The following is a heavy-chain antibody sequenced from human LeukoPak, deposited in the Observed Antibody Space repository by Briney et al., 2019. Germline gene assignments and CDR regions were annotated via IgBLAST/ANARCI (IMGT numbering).Heavy chain of an antibody. CDR2: ISSSGSYI. CDR1: GFTFSSYS. D-gene: IGHD3-16*01. Sequence: GGSLRLSCAASGFTFSSYSMSWVRQAPGKGLEWVSSISSSGSYINYADSVKGRFTISRDNAKNSLYLQMNSLRAEDTAVYYCARQALYDQRGNFDYWAREPWSPSPQ. V-gene: IGHV3-21*01. CDR3: ARQALYDQRGNFDY. J-gene: IGHJ4*02.